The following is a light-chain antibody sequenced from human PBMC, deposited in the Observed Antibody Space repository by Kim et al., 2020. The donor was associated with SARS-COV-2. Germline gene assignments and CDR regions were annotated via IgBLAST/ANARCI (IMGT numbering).Light chain of an antibody. Sequence: DIQMTQSPSSLSASVGDRVTITCRTTQSISSHLNWYQPKPGRAPQLLISAASTLQGGVPSRFSGSESETDFTLTISSLQPDDFATYFCQQSYITPFTFGPGTNVDIK. CDR3: QQSYITPFT. V-gene: IGKV1-39*01. J-gene: IGKJ3*01. CDR2: AAS. CDR1: QSISSH.